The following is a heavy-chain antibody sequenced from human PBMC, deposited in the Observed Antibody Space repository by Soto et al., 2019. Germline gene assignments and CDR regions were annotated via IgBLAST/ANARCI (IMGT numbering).Heavy chain of an antibody. J-gene: IGHJ6*02. D-gene: IGHD2-8*01. V-gene: IGHV1-2*02. CDR3: ARDRGVRDV. CDR2: INPDSGVT. CDR1: GYTFTSYY. Sequence: QVQLVQSGAEVKKPGASVKVSCKASGYTFTSYYMHWVRQAPGQGLEWMGWINPDSGVTYYPHKFQDRVTMTRDTSISTAYMELSRLTSDDTARYYCARDRGVRDVWGQGTTVIVSS.